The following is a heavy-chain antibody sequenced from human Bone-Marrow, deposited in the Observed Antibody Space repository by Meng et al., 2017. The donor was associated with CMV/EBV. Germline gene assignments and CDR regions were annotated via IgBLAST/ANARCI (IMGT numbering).Heavy chain of an antibody. Sequence: GGSLRLSCAASGFTFSSYGMHWVRQAPGKGLEWVAFIWYDGNYKHYADSVKGRFTISRDNSKNTLYLQMNSLGAEDTTVYYCAKGYDSGNYYFDYWGQGTRVTVSS. V-gene: IGHV3-30*02. J-gene: IGHJ4*02. CDR1: GFTFSSYG. D-gene: IGHD1-26*01. CDR2: IWYDGNYK. CDR3: AKGYDSGNYYFDY.